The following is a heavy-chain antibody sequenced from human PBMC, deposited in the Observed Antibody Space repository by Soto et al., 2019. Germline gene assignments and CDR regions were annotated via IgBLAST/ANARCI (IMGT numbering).Heavy chain of an antibody. Sequence: SETLSLTCTVSGDSISSPDYYWSWIRQAPGKGLELIGYVYYRGSIYYTPSFESRVSISVDTSKNQFSLRLTSVTAAVSAMYFCARVTFTPNWFDSWGQGILVTVSS. CDR1: GDSISSPDYY. V-gene: IGHV4-30-4*01. D-gene: IGHD3-3*02. J-gene: IGHJ5*01. CDR2: VYYRGSI. CDR3: ARVTFTPNWFDS.